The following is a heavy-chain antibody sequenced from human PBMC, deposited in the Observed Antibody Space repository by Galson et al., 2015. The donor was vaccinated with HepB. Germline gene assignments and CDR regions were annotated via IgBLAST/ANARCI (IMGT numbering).Heavy chain of an antibody. CDR2: ISGSGGST. D-gene: IGHD3-3*01. J-gene: IGHJ4*02. V-gene: IGHV3-23*01. CDR1: GFTFTSYA. CDR3: AKNGDYDFWSGYLDPIFDY. Sequence: SQRLSCAASGFTFTSYAMSWVRQAPGKGLESVSAISGSGGSTYYADSVKGRFTISRDNSKNTMYLQMNSLRAEDTAVYYCAKNGDYDFWSGYLDPIFDYWGQGTLVTVSS.